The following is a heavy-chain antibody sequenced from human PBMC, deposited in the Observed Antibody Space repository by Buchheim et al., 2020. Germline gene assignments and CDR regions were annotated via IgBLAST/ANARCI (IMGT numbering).Heavy chain of an antibody. D-gene: IGHD3-3*01. Sequence: QAQLVQSGAEVKKSGTSVKVSCKASGYVLTTQYMHWVRQAPGEGLEWMGVINPSGGTTTYAPRFQGRVLMTSDPATSTVYMELTSLTSEDTAVYFCARENYDYWSGVYNYYGMDVWGQGTT. CDR3: ARENYDYWSGVYNYYGMDV. CDR1: GYVLTTQY. CDR2: INPSGGTT. V-gene: IGHV1-46*01. J-gene: IGHJ6*02.